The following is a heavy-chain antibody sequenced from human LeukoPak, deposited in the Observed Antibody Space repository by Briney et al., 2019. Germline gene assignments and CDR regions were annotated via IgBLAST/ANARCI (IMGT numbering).Heavy chain of an antibody. CDR2: ISSSSNYI. J-gene: IGHJ6*02. V-gene: IGHV3-21*01. CDR3: ARSHDYSNYPGMDV. Sequence: GGSLRLSCAASGFTFSSYSMNWVRQAPGKGLEWVSSISSSSNYIYYADSLKGRFTISRDNAKNSLSLQMNSLRAEDTAVFYCARSHDYSNYPGMDVWGLGTTVTVSS. D-gene: IGHD4-11*01. CDR1: GFTFSSYS.